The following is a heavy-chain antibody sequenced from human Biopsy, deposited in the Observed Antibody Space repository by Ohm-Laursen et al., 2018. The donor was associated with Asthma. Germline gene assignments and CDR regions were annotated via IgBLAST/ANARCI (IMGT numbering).Heavy chain of an antibody. CDR2: IYYSGST. CDR3: ARTTYGDDGFDP. D-gene: IGHD4-17*01. CDR1: GGSINIGDYY. Sequence: TLSLTCTVSGGSINIGDYYWSWIRQLPVKGLEWIGYIYYSGSTYYNPSLKSRVSISLDTSKNQFSLSLTSVTAADTAVHYCARTTYGDDGFDPWGQGTLVTVSS. V-gene: IGHV4-31*03. J-gene: IGHJ5*02.